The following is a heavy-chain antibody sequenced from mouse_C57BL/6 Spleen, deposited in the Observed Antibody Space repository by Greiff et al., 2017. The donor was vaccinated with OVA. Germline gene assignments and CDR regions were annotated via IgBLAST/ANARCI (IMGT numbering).Heavy chain of an antibody. V-gene: IGHV1-81*01. CDR2: IYPRSGNT. Sequence: QVQLQQSGAELARPGASVKLSCKASGYTFTSYGISWVKQRTGQGLEWIGEIYPRSGNTYYNEKFKGKATLTADKSSSTAYMELRSLTSEDSAVYFCARAYYGSRSYYAMDYWGQGTSVTVSS. D-gene: IGHD1-1*01. CDR1: GYTFTSYG. CDR3: ARAYYGSRSYYAMDY. J-gene: IGHJ4*01.